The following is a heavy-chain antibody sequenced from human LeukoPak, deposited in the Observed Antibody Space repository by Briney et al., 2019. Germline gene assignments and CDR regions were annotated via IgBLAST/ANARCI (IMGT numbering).Heavy chain of an antibody. CDR2: INPRGVRA. J-gene: IGHJ4*02. CDR1: LSIFTPYY. V-gene: IGHV1-46*01. Sequence: ASVKASSQASLSIFTPYYMHWVGQAAGHGGEGMGIINPRGVRASYAQKFQGRVTMARDMSTSTVYMELSTLRSEDTAVYYCARGAYDSSGYYQSLSSLAYDYWGQGTLVTVSS. CDR3: ARGAYDSSGYYQSLSSLAYDY. D-gene: IGHD3-22*01.